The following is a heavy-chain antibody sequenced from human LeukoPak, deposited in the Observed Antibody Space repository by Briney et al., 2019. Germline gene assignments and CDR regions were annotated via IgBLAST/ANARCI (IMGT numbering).Heavy chain of an antibody. CDR3: TRDLLGGSGTFDP. Sequence: ASVKVSCKASGYTFTGYYLHWVRQAPGQGLEWMGWINPDSGDTNYLQKFQGRVTMTRDTSISTAYVELSRLRSDDTAVYYCTRDLLGGSGTFDPWGQGTLVTVSS. D-gene: IGHD3-10*01. CDR2: INPDSGDT. V-gene: IGHV1-2*02. CDR1: GYTFTGYY. J-gene: IGHJ5*02.